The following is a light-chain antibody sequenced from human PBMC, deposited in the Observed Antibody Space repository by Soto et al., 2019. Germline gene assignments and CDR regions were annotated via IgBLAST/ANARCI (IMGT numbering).Light chain of an antibody. J-gene: IGLJ1*01. CDR2: EGA. Sequence: QSALTQPASVSGSPGQSITISCTGTGSDVASYNLVSWYQQHPGKAPKLMIYEGAKRPSGVSNRFSGSKSGNTASLTISGLQADDEADYYCCSYAGSSSYVFGTGTKVTVL. CDR3: CSYAGSSSYV. V-gene: IGLV2-23*01. CDR1: GSDVASYNL.